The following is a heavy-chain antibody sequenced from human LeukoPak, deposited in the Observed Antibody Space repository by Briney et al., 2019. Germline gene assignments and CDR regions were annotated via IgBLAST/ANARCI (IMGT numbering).Heavy chain of an antibody. CDR1: GFTFSSYW. J-gene: IGHJ4*02. CDR2: ISDGGSTT. CDR3: SRSAYYDGSGNYYDY. D-gene: IGHD3-22*01. V-gene: IGHV3-74*01. Sequence: GGSLRLSCAASGFTFSSYWMHWVRQAPGQGLVWVSRISDGGSTTTYADSVKGRFTISRDNAKNTLYLQMNGLRAEDTAVYYCSRSAYYDGSGNYYDYWGQGTLVTVSS.